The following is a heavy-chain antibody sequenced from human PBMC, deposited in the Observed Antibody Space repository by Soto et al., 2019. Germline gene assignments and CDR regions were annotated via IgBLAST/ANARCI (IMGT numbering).Heavy chain of an antibody. CDR1: GFTVSSNY. D-gene: IGHD3-10*01. CDR3: AREYTMVRGVAANYYYYYYMDV. J-gene: IGHJ6*03. CDR2: IYSGGST. Sequence: EVQLVESGGGLVQPGGSLRLSCAASGFTVSSNYMSWVRQAPGKGLEWVSVIYSGGSTYYADSVKGRFTISRHNSKNTLYLQMNSLRAEDTAVYYCAREYTMVRGVAANYYYYYYMDVWGKGTTVTVSS. V-gene: IGHV3-53*04.